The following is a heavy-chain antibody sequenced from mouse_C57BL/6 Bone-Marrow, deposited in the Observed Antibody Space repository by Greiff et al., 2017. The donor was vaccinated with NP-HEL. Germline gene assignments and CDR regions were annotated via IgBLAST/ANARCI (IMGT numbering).Heavy chain of an antibody. J-gene: IGHJ4*01. D-gene: IGHD1-1*01. V-gene: IGHV5-12*01. CDR1: GFTFSDYY. Sequence: EVQVVESGGGLVQPGGSLKLSCAASGFTFSDYYMYWVRQTPEKRLEWVAYLSNGGGSTYYPDTVKGRFPISRDNAKNPLYLQMSRLKSEDTAMYYCARLYYYGSSLYYYAMDYWGQGTSVTVSS. CDR3: ARLYYYGSSLYYYAMDY. CDR2: LSNGGGST.